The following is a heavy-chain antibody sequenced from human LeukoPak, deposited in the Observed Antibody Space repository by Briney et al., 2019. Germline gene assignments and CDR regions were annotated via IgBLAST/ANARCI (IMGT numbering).Heavy chain of an antibody. CDR2: INPNSGGT. V-gene: IGHV1-2*02. CDR1: GYTFTGYY. J-gene: IGHJ6*02. D-gene: IGHD4-11*01. CDR3: ARDSFYSNPSSPPGYYYYGMDV. Sequence: ASVKVSCKASGYTFTGYYMHWVRQAPGQGLEWMGWINPNSGGTNYAQKFQGRVTMTRDTSISTAYMELSRLRSDDTAVYYCARDSFYSNPSSPPGYYYYGMDVWGQGTTVTVSS.